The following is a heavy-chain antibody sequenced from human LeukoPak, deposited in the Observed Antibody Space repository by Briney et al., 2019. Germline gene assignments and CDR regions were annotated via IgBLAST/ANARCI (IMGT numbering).Heavy chain of an antibody. D-gene: IGHD1-14*01. CDR2: INHSGST. V-gene: IGHV4-34*01. CDR1: GGSFSGYY. CDR3: ARGRNRYYYYMDV. Sequence: SETLYLTCAVYGGSFSGYYWSWIRQPPGKGLEWIGEINHSGSTNYNPSLKSRVTISVDTSKNQFSLKLSSVTAADTAVYYCARGRNRYYYYMDVWGKGTTVTVSS. J-gene: IGHJ6*03.